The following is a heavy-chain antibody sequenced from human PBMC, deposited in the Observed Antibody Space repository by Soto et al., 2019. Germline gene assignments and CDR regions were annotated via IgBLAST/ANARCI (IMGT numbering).Heavy chain of an antibody. CDR1: GYTFSNYG. CDR2: ISGYNGNT. CDR3: SRFIMVGGWFGPNYYHGMDV. J-gene: IGHJ6*02. Sequence: QVQLVQSGAEVKKPGASVTVSCKTSGYTFSNYGINWVRQAPGQGLEWMGWISGYNGNTNYAQTVQGIVTMTTDTSTGKVYMELRSLKSDDTAIYYCSRFIMVGGWFGPNYYHGMDVWGQGTTVTVS. V-gene: IGHV1-18*01. D-gene: IGHD6-19*01.